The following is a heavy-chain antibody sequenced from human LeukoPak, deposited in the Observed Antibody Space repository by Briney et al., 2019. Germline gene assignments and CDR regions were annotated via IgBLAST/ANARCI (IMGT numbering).Heavy chain of an antibody. V-gene: IGHV3-74*01. CDR2: INGDGSNV. D-gene: IGHD1-14*01. J-gene: IGHJ4*02. CDR3: ARDWYHAIDY. Sequence: GGSLRLSCAASGFTFNSYAMTWVRQAPGEGLVWVSHINGDGSNVNYAESVKGRFTISRDNAKNTLYLQMNSLRVEDTAIYYCARDWYHAIDYWGQGALVTVSS. CDR1: GFTFNSYA.